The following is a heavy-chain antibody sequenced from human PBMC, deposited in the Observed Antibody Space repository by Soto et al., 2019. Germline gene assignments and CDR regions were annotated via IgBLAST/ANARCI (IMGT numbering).Heavy chain of an antibody. CDR2: ISGYNGDT. CDR3: ARDYSTTWQTFDY. J-gene: IGHJ4*02. D-gene: IGHD5-18*01. V-gene: IGHV1-18*01. CDR1: GDRFTNYG. Sequence: SVEASCEASGDRFTNYGRGSVRQAPGQGLEWMGWISGYNGDTKYAQKLQGRVTMTTDTSTSTAYMELRSLRSDDTAVYYCARDYSTTWQTFDYWGQGTLVTVSS.